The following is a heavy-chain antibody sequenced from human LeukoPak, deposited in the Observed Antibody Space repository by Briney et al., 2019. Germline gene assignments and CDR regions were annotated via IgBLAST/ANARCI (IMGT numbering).Heavy chain of an antibody. J-gene: IGHJ4*02. CDR2: IYPGDSNT. V-gene: IGHV5-51*01. CDR1: GYTFTNYW. Sequence: GESLKISCRGSGYTFTNYWIGWVRQMPGKGLEWMAIIYPGDSNTRYSPSSQGQVTISADKSISTAYLQWNSLKASDSAMYYCTKRGLDSWGQGTLVTVSS. CDR3: TKRGLDS.